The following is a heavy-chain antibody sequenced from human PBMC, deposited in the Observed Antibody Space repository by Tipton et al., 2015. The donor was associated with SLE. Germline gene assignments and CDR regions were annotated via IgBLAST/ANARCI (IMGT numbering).Heavy chain of an antibody. D-gene: IGHD1-26*01. CDR1: GFTFSSYA. V-gene: IGHV3-23*01. Sequence: GSLRLSCAASGFTFSSYAMNWVRQAPGKGLEWVSAISGSGGSTYYADSVKGRFTISRDNSKNTLYLQMNSLRVEDTAVYYCAREPYSGSYLDAFDIWGQGTMVTVSS. J-gene: IGHJ3*02. CDR3: AREPYSGSYLDAFDI. CDR2: ISGSGGST.